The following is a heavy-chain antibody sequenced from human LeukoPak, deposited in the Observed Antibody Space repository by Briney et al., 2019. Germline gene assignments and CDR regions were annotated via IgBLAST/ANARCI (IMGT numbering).Heavy chain of an antibody. D-gene: IGHD3-10*01. Sequence: ASVKVSCKSSGYIFTNYGVSWVRQAPGQGLEWMGWINVYNGHTIYAQEFQGRVTLTTDTSTSTAHMDLRSLRSDDTAVYYCVRDSDHAPDYWGQGTLVTVSS. V-gene: IGHV1-18*01. CDR3: VRDSDHAPDY. CDR2: INVYNGHT. CDR1: GYIFTNYG. J-gene: IGHJ4*02.